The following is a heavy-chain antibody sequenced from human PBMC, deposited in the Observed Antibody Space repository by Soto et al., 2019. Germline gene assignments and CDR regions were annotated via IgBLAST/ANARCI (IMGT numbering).Heavy chain of an antibody. CDR2: MNPSTGNT. D-gene: IGHD6-19*01. Sequence: QVQLVQSGAEVKKPGASVKVSCKASGYTFTSYDIILVRQATGQGLEWMGWMNPSTGNTDNAQKFQGRLTMTRNTSISTAYMELSSLRFEDTALYYCARGRIVVAGGFDPWGQGTLVTVSS. CDR1: GYTFTSYD. CDR3: ARGRIVVAGGFDP. J-gene: IGHJ5*02. V-gene: IGHV1-8*01.